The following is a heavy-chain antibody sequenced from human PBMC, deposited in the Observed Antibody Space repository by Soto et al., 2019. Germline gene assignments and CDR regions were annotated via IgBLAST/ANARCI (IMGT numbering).Heavy chain of an antibody. D-gene: IGHD4-17*01. J-gene: IGHJ4*02. CDR2: ISGTGSSI. CDR1: GFSLRGYS. Sequence: EVQLVESGGGLVQPGGSLRLSCAASGFSLRGYSMSWVRQAPGKGLEWVSYISGTGSSIYADSVKGRFTISRDNAKNSVCLQMNSLGDDDTAVYYCARGAGYGDYGGYWGQGTLVTVSS. V-gene: IGHV3-48*02. CDR3: ARGAGYGDYGGY.